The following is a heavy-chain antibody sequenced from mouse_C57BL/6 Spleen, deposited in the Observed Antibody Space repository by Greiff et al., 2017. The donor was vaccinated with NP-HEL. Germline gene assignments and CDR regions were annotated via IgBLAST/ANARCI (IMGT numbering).Heavy chain of an antibody. V-gene: IGHV1-76*01. CDR2: IYPGSGNT. Sequence: VQLVESGAELVRPGASVKLSCKASGYTFTDYYINWVKQRPGQGLEWIARIYPGSGNTYYNEKFKGKATLTAEKSSSTAYMQLSSLTSEDSAVYFCARDSLYYDYDGHAMDYWGQGTSVTVSS. CDR3: ARDSLYYDYDGHAMDY. D-gene: IGHD2-4*01. J-gene: IGHJ4*01. CDR1: GYTFTDYY.